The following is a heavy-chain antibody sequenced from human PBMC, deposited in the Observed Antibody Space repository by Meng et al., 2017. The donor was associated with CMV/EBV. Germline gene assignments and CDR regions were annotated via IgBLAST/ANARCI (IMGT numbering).Heavy chain of an antibody. CDR1: GYTLTSYG. CDR2: ISGYNGNT. J-gene: IGHJ6*02. Sequence: ASAQVFCKASGYTLTSYGISWLRHAPAQGREWMGWISGYNGNTNYAQNLQGRVTMTTDTSTGTAYMELRSLRSDDTAVYYCGGEGYQLDLALYYYGMDVWGQGTTVTVSS. CDR3: GGEGYQLDLALYYYGMDV. D-gene: IGHD2-2*01. V-gene: IGHV1-18*01.